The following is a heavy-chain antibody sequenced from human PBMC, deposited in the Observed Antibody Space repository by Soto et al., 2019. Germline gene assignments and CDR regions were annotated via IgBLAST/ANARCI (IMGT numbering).Heavy chain of an antibody. CDR1: GYSFAGYA. D-gene: IGHD2-2*01. CDR2: INTGKGNT. J-gene: IGHJ4*02. CDR3: ARAGDDCSAANCYVIDY. Sequence: XSVKVSCKASGYSFAGYAMHWVRQAPGQRLEWMRWINTGKGNTKYSQKFQGRVTITSDTSASTAYMDVSSLRSEDTAMYYCARAGDDCSAANCYVIDYWGQGTLVTVSA. V-gene: IGHV1-3*04.